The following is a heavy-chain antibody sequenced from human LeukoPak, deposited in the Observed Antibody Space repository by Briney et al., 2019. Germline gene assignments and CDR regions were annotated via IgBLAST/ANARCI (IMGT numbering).Heavy chain of an antibody. V-gene: IGHV3-21*04. CDR3: AKRPFRYDSSGYYYDY. D-gene: IGHD3-22*01. J-gene: IGHJ4*02. CDR2: ISSSSSYT. CDR1: GFTFSSYS. Sequence: GGSLRLSCAASGFTFSSYSMNWVRQAPGKGLEWVSSISSSSSYTYYADSVKGRFTISRDNSKNTLYLQMNSLRAEDTAVYYCAKRPFRYDSSGYYYDYWGQGTLVTVSS.